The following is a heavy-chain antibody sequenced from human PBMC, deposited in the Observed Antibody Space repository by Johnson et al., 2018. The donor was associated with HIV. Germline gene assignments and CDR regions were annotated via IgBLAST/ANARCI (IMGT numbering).Heavy chain of an antibody. D-gene: IGHD6-6*01. CDR1: GFTFSSYA. Sequence: EVQLVESGGGLVQPGGSLRLSCAASGFTFSSYAMHWVRQAPGKGLEYVSAISSNGGSTYYANSVKGRFTISRDNSKNTLYLQMNSLRAEDTAVYYCAKRVPSKQLVDAFDIWGQGTMVTVSS. J-gene: IGHJ3*02. CDR2: ISSNGGST. V-gene: IGHV3-64*01. CDR3: AKRVPSKQLVDAFDI.